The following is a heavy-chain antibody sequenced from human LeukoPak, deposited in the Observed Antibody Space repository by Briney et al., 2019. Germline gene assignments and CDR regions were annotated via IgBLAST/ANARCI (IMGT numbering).Heavy chain of an antibody. D-gene: IGHD1-26*01. CDR1: GFTFDDYA. CDR3: ARAGQVGATGAKY. V-gene: IGHV3-9*01. J-gene: IGHJ4*02. Sequence: PGRSLRLSCAASGFTFDDYAMHWVRQAPGKGLEWVSGISWNSGSIGYADSVKGRFTISRDNAKNSLYLQMNSLRAEDTAVYYCARAGQVGATGAKYWGQGTLVTVSS. CDR2: ISWNSGSI.